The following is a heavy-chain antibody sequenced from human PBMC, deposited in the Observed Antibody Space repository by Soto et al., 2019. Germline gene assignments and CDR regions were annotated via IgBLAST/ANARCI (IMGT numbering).Heavy chain of an antibody. Sequence: QVQLVQSGAEVKKPGASVKLSCKASGYTFTGYYIHWVRQAPGQGLEWMGRNNPNSGDTNYAQKFQGRVTMTRDTTISTAYMELSRLTSEDTAVYYCARDLGSIRYFDLWGRGTLVTVSS. V-gene: IGHV1-2*02. CDR3: ARDLGSIRYFDL. CDR2: NNPNSGDT. CDR1: GYTFTGYY. J-gene: IGHJ2*01. D-gene: IGHD3-16*01.